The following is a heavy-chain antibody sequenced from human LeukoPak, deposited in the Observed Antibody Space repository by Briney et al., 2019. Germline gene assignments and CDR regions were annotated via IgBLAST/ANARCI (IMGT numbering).Heavy chain of an antibody. D-gene: IGHD4-17*01. J-gene: IGHJ4*02. CDR3: ARRAYGDDSFDY. V-gene: IGHV3-48*02. CDR2: ITSGSSPI. Sequence: SGGSLRLSCAASGFTFRSYSMNWVRQAPGKGLEWVSYITSGSSPIYYADSVKGRFTISRDNAKNSLYLQMNSLRDEDTAEYYCARRAYGDDSFDYWGQGTLVTVSS. CDR1: GFTFRSYS.